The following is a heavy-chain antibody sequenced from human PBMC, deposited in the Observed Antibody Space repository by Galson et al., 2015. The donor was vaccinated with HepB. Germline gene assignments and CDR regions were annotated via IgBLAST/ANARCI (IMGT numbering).Heavy chain of an antibody. CDR1: GYTFTGYY. CDR3: ATTYGSGSYSILGYMDV. V-gene: IGHV1-2*02. Sequence: SVKVSCKASGYTFTGYYMHWVRQAPGQGLEWMGWINPNSGGTNYAQKFQGRVTMTRDTSISTAYMELSRLRSDDTAVYYCATTYGSGSYSILGYMDVWGKGTTVTVSS. J-gene: IGHJ6*03. CDR2: INPNSGGT. D-gene: IGHD3-10*01.